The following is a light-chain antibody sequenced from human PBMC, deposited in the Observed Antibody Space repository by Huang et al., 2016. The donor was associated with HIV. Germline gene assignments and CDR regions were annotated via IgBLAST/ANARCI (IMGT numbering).Light chain of an antibody. J-gene: IGKJ1*01. CDR3: QQYHYWPPVT. Sequence: IVMTQSPDTLSVSPGERANLSCRAGQSVTHSLAWYQQKPGQAPRLLIYGTSTRATGIPGRFSGSGSGTDFTLTISSLQSDDFGVYYCQQYHYWPPVTFGQGTKVEI. V-gene: IGKV3-15*01. CDR1: QSVTHS. CDR2: GTS.